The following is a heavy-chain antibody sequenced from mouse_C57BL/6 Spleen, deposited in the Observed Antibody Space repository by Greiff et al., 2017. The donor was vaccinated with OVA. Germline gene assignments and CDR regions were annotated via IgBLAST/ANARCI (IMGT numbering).Heavy chain of an antibody. V-gene: IGHV5-12*01. Sequence: EVQLVESGGGLVQPGGSLKLSCAASGFTFSDYYMYWVRQTPEKRLEWVAYISNGGGSTYYPDTVKGRFTISRDNAKNTLYLQMSRLKSEDTAMYYCARDSSGSFAYWGQGTLVTVSA. D-gene: IGHD3-2*02. J-gene: IGHJ3*01. CDR2: ISNGGGST. CDR1: GFTFSDYY. CDR3: ARDSSGSFAY.